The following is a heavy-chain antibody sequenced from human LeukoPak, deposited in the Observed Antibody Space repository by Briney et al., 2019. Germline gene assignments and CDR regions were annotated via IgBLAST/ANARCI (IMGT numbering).Heavy chain of an antibody. D-gene: IGHD6-19*01. CDR2: ISWNSGSI. V-gene: IGHV3-9*01. Sequence: GGSLRLSCAASGFTFSSYWMSWVRQAPGKGLEWVSGISWNSGSIGYADSVKGRFTISRDNAKNSLYLQMNSLRAEDTALYYCARGSSGSLDYWGQGTLVTVSS. CDR3: ARGSSGSLDY. J-gene: IGHJ4*02. CDR1: GFTFSSYW.